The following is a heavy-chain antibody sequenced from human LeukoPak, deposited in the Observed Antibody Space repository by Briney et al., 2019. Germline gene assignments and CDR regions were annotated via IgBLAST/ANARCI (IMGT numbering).Heavy chain of an antibody. J-gene: IGHJ5*02. Sequence: GASVKVSCKASGYTFTSYDINWVRQATGQGREWMGWMNPNSGNTGYAQKFQGRVTMTRNSFISTAYMELSSLGSEDTAVYYCARGLASSGYYSSWFDPWGQGTLVTVSS. V-gene: IGHV1-8*01. CDR3: ARGLASSGYYSSWFDP. CDR2: MNPNSGNT. D-gene: IGHD3-22*01. CDR1: GYTFTSYD.